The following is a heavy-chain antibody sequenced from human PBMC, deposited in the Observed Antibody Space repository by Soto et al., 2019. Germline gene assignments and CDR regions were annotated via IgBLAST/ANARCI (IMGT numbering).Heavy chain of an antibody. J-gene: IGHJ3*02. CDR2: IIPIFGTA. V-gene: IGHV1-69*13. D-gene: IGHD3-3*01. Sequence: ASVKVSCKASGGSFSSYAISWVRQAPGQGLEWMGGIIPIFGTANYAQKFQGRVTITADESTSTAYMELSSLRSEDTAVYYCARESGVVIDDAFDIWGQGTMVTVSS. CDR3: ARESGVVIDDAFDI. CDR1: GGSFSSYA.